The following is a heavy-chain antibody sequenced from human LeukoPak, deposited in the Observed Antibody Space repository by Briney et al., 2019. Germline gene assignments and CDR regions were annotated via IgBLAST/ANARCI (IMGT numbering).Heavy chain of an antibody. CDR3: ARGGSAEESSAYYKYYYYYMDV. CDR1: SGSISTSNYY. D-gene: IGHD3-22*01. V-gene: IGHV4-39*07. CDR2: IFYSGST. J-gene: IGHJ6*03. Sequence: PSETLSLTCTVSSGSISTSNYYWGWVRQPPGKALEWIGNIFYSGSTYYSPSLKSRVTISLDTSRNQFSLKLSSVTAADTAVYYCARGGSAEESSAYYKYYYYYMDVWGKGTTVTVS.